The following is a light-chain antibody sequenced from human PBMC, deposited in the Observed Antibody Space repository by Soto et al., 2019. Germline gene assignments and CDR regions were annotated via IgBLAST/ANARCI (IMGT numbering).Light chain of an antibody. CDR2: AAS. V-gene: IGKV3-20*01. CDR1: QSVSRDY. J-gene: IGKJ1*01. CDR3: QQYYRYPWA. Sequence: EIVLAQSPGTLSLSPGQRATLSCRASQSVSRDYVAWYQHKPGQAPRLLIYAASSRPSGIPDRFGGSGSGTDFTLTIYDLQPDDFATYYCQQYYRYPWAFGQGTKVEIK.